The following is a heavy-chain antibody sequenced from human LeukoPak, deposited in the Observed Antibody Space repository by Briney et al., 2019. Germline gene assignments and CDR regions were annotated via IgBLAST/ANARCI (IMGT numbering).Heavy chain of an antibody. Sequence: SETLSLTCTVSGVHISSYQWSWVRQPPGKGPEWIGDIYYSWSTNYNPSLKSRVTISVDTSKNQFSLRLTSVTAADTAVYYCARGGSYYDFWSGYYDYYYYMDVWGKGTTVTVSS. CDR2: IYYSWST. CDR1: GVHISSYQ. D-gene: IGHD3-3*01. CDR3: ARGGSYYDFWSGYYDYYYYMDV. V-gene: IGHV4-59*01. J-gene: IGHJ6*03.